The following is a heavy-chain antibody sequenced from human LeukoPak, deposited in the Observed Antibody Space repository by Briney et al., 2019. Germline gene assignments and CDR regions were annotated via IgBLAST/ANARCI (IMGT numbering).Heavy chain of an antibody. D-gene: IGHD6-19*01. CDR3: AKGLSSGWYDFDH. J-gene: IGHJ4*02. V-gene: IGHV3-23*01. CDR1: GFTFSNYG. CDR2: ISATGSNT. Sequence: GGSLRLSCAASGFTFSNYGIIWVRQAPGKGLQWVSFISATGSNTYYAESVKGRFTISRDNPRSTVFLHMSSLRVDDTGVYYCAKGLSSGWYDFDHWGQGTLVSVSS.